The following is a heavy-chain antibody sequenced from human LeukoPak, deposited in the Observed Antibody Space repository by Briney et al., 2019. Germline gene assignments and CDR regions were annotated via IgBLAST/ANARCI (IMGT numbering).Heavy chain of an antibody. CDR2: ISGSGGST. V-gene: IGHV3-23*01. Sequence: GGSLRLSCAASGLSLSTYVMSWVRQAPGKGLEWVSTISGSGGSTFYADSVKGRFTISRDISKNTLYLQMNNLRAEETAVYYCAKPYCSSTSCPGHYWGQGTLVTVSS. D-gene: IGHD2-2*01. J-gene: IGHJ4*02. CDR3: AKPYCSSTSCPGHY. CDR1: GLSLSTYV.